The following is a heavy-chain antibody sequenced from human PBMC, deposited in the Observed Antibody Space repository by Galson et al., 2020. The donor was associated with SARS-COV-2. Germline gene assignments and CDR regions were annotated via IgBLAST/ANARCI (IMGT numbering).Heavy chain of an antibody. CDR1: GYSISSGYY. D-gene: IGHD3-9*01. V-gene: IGHV4-38-2*02. J-gene: IGHJ4*02. Sequence: SETLSLTCTVYGYSISSGYYWGCIRQPPGKGLEWIGSNYHSGSTYYNPSLKSRVTISVDTSKNQFSLKLSSVTAADTAVYYCARVDLLFTSPGFDYWGQVTLVTVSS. CDR3: ARVDLLFTSPGFDY. CDR2: NYHSGST.